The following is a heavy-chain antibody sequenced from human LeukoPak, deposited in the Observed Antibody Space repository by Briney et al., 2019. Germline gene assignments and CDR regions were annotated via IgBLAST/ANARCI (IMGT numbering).Heavy chain of an antibody. CDR3: AKVAGYGSSWYFDP. V-gene: IGHV3-53*01. Sequence: GGSLRLSCAVSGFTVGSNYMSWVRQAPGKGLEWVSIVHGDGTTYYTDSVKGRFTISRDNSKNTLSLQMNSLRADDTAVYYCAKVAGYGSSWYFDPWGQGTLVTVSS. D-gene: IGHD6-13*01. J-gene: IGHJ5*02. CDR2: VHGDGTT. CDR1: GFTVGSNY.